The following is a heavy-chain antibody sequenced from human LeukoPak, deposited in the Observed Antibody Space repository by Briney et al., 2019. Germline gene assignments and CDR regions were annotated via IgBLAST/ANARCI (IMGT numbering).Heavy chain of an antibody. CDR2: VDHTGST. CDR3: ARGRVSSSTWYSTYYYYFYMDV. Sequence: SETLTLTCTVSGGSISSYYWTWIRQPPGKGLEWIGYVDHTGSTNFNPSLNGRVSISRDTTNNLFSLRLRSVTAADTAVYFCARGRVSSSTWYSTYYYYFYMDVWGKGTTVTVSS. J-gene: IGHJ6*03. D-gene: IGHD1-1*01. V-gene: IGHV4-59*01. CDR1: GGSISSYY.